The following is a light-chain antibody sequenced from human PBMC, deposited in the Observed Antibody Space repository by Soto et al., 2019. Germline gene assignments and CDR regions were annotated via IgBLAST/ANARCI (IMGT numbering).Light chain of an antibody. CDR2: LNSDGSH. J-gene: IGLJ2*01. Sequence: QSVLTQSPSASASLGASVKLTCTLSSGHSNYAIAWHQQQSEKGPRYLMKLNSDGSHSKGDGIPDRFSGSSSGAERYLTISSLKSEDEDDYHCQTWGSGIVVFGGGTKLTVL. CDR3: QTWGSGIVV. V-gene: IGLV4-69*01. CDR1: SGHSNYA.